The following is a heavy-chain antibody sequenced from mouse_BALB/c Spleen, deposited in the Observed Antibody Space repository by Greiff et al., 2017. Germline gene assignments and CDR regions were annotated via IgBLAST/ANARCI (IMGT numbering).Heavy chain of an antibody. CDR1: GYSFTSYW. J-gene: IGHJ3*01. V-gene: IGHV1-61*01. CDR3: ARQPVTTVVGGFAY. Sequence: QVQLQQPGAELVRPGASVKLSCKASGYSFTSYWMNWVKQRPGQGLEWIGMIHPSDSETRLNQKFKDKATLTVDKSSSTAYMQLSSQTSEASAVYYCARQPVTTVVGGFAYWGQGTLVTVSA. CDR2: IHPSDSET. D-gene: IGHD1-1*01.